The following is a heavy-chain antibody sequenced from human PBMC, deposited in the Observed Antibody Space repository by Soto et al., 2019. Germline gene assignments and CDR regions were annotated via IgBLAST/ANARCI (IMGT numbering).Heavy chain of an antibody. J-gene: IGHJ4*02. CDR1: GFTVSSNQ. CDR2: IYSGGGT. CDR3: GGWTSPFHY. Sequence: EVQLVETGGGLIQPGGSLRLSCAASGFTVSSNQMNWVRQAPGKGLEWVAVIYSGGGTYYADSVKGRFTISRDNSKNTLFLQMNSLRAEDTAVYYCGGWTSPFHYCGQGTLVSVSS. D-gene: IGHD3-3*01. V-gene: IGHV3-53*02.